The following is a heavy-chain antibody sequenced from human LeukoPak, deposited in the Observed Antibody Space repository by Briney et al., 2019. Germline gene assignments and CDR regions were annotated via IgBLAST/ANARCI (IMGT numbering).Heavy chain of an antibody. CDR1: GYTFTSYD. J-gene: IGHJ4*02. CDR2: MNPNSGNT. V-gene: IGHV1-8*01. D-gene: IGHD2-15*01. Sequence: ASVKVSCKASGYTFTSYDINWVRQATGQGLEWMGWMNPNSGNTGYAQKFQGRVTMTRNTSISTAYMELSSLRSEDTAVYYCAMGYCGGGSSYSPAGYWGQGTLVTVSS. CDR3: AMGYCGGGSSYSPAGY.